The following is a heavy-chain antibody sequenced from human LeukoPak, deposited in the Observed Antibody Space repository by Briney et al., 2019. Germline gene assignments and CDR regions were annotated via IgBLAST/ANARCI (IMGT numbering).Heavy chain of an antibody. J-gene: IGHJ4*02. V-gene: IGHV3-74*01. D-gene: IGHD6-19*01. CDR3: AKDRGSSGWYYFDY. CDR1: GFTLSSYW. CDR2: INSDGSST. Sequence: GGSLRLSCAASGFTLSSYWMHWVRQAPGKGLVWVSRINSDGSSTRYADSVKGRFTISRDNAKNTLYLQMNSLRAEDTAVYYCAKDRGSSGWYYFDYWGQGTLVTVSS.